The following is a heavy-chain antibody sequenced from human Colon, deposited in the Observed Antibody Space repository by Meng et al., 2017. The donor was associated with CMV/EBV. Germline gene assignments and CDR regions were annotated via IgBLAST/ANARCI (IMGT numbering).Heavy chain of an antibody. CDR3: TSDTFGREDS. D-gene: IGHD3-16*01. J-gene: IGHJ4*02. CDR2: INPDGSDT. CDR1: GFTFSSYW. Sequence: GGSLRLSCVASGFTFSSYWMHWVRQAPGKGLVRVSRINPDGSDTSYADSVKGRFTISRDNAKNTLFLQMNSLRAEDTAVYYCTSDTFGREDSWGQGTLVTVSS. V-gene: IGHV3-74*01.